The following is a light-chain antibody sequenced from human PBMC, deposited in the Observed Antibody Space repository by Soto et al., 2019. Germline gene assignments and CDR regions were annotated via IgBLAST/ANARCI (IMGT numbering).Light chain of an antibody. CDR3: QQSYSTPWT. J-gene: IGKJ1*01. V-gene: IGKV3-11*01. CDR2: DAS. CDR1: QSVSSY. Sequence: EIVLTQSPATLSLSPGERATLSCRASQSVSSYLAWYQQKPGQAPRLLFYDASNRATGVPARFSGSGSGTDFTLTISSLQPEDFATYYCQQSYSTPWTFGQGTKVDIK.